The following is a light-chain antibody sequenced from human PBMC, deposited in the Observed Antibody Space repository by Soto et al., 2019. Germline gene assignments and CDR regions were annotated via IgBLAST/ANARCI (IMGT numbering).Light chain of an antibody. CDR3: QHYDSVPCT. CDR2: HAS. Sequence: DIQLTQSPSSLSASVGDRVTITCQASQDIKNYLIWYQHKAGEAPNLLIYHASTLRTGVSSRFSGSGSGTECSLTITNLQPEDIATYYCQHYDSVPCTFGQGTRLEIK. V-gene: IGKV1-33*01. CDR1: QDIKNY. J-gene: IGKJ2*02.